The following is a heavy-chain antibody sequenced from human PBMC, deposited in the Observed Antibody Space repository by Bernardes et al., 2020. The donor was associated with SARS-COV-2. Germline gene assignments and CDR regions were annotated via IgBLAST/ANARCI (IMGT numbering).Heavy chain of an antibody. CDR2: ISGSGGST. J-gene: IGHJ4*02. CDR3: AKGNYDFWSGYRLDY. Sequence: GGSLRLSCAASGFTFSSSAMSWVRQAPGKGLAWVSAISGSGGSTYYADSVKGRFTISRDNSKNTLYLQMNSLRAEDTAVYYCAKGNYDFWSGYRLDYWGQGTLVTVS. CDR1: GFTFSSSA. V-gene: IGHV3-23*01. D-gene: IGHD3-3*01.